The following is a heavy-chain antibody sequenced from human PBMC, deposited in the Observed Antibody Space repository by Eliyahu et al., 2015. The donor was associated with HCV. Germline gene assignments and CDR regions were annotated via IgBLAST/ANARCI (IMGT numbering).Heavy chain of an antibody. Sequence: EVQLVESGGNLVQPGGSLRLSCAASGFTVSSNYMSWVRQAPGKGLEWVSIIYGGVSTNYADSVKGRFTISRDNSKNTLYLQMNSLRAEDTAVYYCARVRDGDYFDYWGQGTRVTVSS. CDR1: GFTVSSNY. CDR2: IYGGVST. D-gene: IGHD4-17*01. J-gene: IGHJ4*02. CDR3: ARVRDGDYFDY. V-gene: IGHV3-66*01.